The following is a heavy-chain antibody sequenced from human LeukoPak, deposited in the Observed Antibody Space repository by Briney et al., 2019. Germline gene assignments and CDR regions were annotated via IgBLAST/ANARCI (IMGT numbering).Heavy chain of an antibody. CDR2: ISADGGNK. D-gene: IGHD1-1*01. J-gene: IGHJ4*02. Sequence: GGSLRLSCAASEFTFHDHDMHWVRQAPGKGLEWVSLISADGGNKNYADSVKGRFTISRDNSGNFLYPQMSSLRSEDTAFYYCAKRSGSPHNFDFWGQGALVTVSS. V-gene: IGHV3-43*02. CDR1: EFTFHDHD. CDR3: AKRSGSPHNFDF.